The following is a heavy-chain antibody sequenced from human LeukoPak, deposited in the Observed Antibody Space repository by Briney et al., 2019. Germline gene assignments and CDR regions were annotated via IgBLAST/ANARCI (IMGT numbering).Heavy chain of an antibody. CDR2: IVPIFGIA. CDR3: ARLVYCSGGSCYSPGAFDI. CDR1: GGTFSSNA. D-gene: IGHD2-15*01. Sequence: SVKVSCKASGGTFSSNAISWVRQAPGQGLEWLGRIVPIFGIANYAQKSQGRVTITADKSTSTAYMELSSLRSEDTAVYYCARLVYCSGGSCYSPGAFDIWGQGTMVTVSS. J-gene: IGHJ3*02. V-gene: IGHV1-69*04.